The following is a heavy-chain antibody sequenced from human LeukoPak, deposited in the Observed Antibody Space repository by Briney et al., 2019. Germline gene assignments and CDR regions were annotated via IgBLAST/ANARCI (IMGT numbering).Heavy chain of an antibody. J-gene: IGHJ4*02. D-gene: IGHD2-15*01. CDR3: ASLSCSGGSCRDY. CDR2: INHSGST. CDR1: GGSFSGYY. V-gene: IGHV4-34*01. Sequence: SETLSLTCAVYGGSFSGYYWSWIRQPTGKGLEWIGEINHSGSTNCNPSLKSRVTISVDTSKNQFSLKLSSVTAADTAVYYCASLSCSGGSCRDYWGQGTLVTVSS.